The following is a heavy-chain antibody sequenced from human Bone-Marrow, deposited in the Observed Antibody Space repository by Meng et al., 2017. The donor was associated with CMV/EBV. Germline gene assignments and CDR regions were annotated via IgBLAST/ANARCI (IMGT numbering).Heavy chain of an antibody. CDR2: IYPGDSDT. CDR1: GYSFTSYW. CDR3: ARFIEITMVRGVTGMDV. Sequence: KVSCQGSGYSFTSYWIGWVRQMPGKGLEWMGIIYPGDSDTRYSPSFQGQVTISADKSISTAYLQWSSLKASDTAMYYCARFIEITMVRGVTGMDVCGQGTTVTVAS. D-gene: IGHD3-10*01. V-gene: IGHV5-51*01. J-gene: IGHJ6*01.